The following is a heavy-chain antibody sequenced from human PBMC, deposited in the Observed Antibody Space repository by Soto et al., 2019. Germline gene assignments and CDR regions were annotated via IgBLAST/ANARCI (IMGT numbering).Heavy chain of an antibody. J-gene: IGHJ6*02. CDR3: ARALIQLWPHYYYGMDV. CDR2: IYYSGTT. Sequence: SETLSLTCTVSGGSISSGDYYWSWIRQPPGKGLEWIVYIYYSGTTYYNPSLKSRVTISVDTSKNQFSLKVNSVTAADTAVYYCARALIQLWPHYYYGMDVWGQGTTVTVSS. CDR1: GGSISSGDYY. D-gene: IGHD5-18*01. V-gene: IGHV4-30-4*01.